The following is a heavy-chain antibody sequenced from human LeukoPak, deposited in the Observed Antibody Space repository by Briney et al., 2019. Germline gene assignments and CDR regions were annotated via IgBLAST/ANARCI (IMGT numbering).Heavy chain of an antibody. CDR3: ARDADDIVVVPAARPSSLLY. CDR1: GFTFSSYA. J-gene: IGHJ4*02. V-gene: IGHV3-30*04. D-gene: IGHD2-2*01. Sequence: GGSLRLSCAASGFTFSSYAMHWVRQAPGKGLEWVAVISYDGSNKYYADSVKGRFTISRDNSKNTPYLQMNSLRAEDTAVYYCARDADDIVVVPAARPSSLLYWGQGTLVTVSS. CDR2: ISYDGSNK.